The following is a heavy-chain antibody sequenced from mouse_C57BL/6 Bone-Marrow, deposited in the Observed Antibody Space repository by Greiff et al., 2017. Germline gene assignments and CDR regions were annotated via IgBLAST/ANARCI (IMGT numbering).Heavy chain of an antibody. CDR3: ERGVCDYDGGLFGY. CDR1: GYTFTGYW. CDR2: ILPGSGST. Sequence: VQLQQSGAELMKPGASVKLSCKATGYTFTGYWIEWVKQRPGHGLEWIGEILPGSGSTNYNEKFKGKATLTADTSSNTAYMQLSSLTTEDSAIYYGERGVCDYDGGLFGYWGPGTLVTVSA. V-gene: IGHV1-9*01. D-gene: IGHD2-4*01. J-gene: IGHJ3*02.